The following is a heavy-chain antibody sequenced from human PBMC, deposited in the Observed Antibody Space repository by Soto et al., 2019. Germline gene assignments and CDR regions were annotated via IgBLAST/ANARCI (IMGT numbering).Heavy chain of an antibody. CDR3: XXDFGYGGYGDY. Sequence: QVQLQESGPGLVKPSGTLSLTCAVSGGSISSSNWWSWVRQPPGKGLEWIGEIYHSGSTNYNPSLKSRXTXXXXKSKXXFSXKXSXXXXAXTAVYYCXXDFGYGGYGDYWGQGTLVTVSS. CDR1: GGSISSSNW. J-gene: IGHJ4*02. CDR2: IYHSGST. D-gene: IGHD5-12*01. V-gene: IGHV4-4*02.